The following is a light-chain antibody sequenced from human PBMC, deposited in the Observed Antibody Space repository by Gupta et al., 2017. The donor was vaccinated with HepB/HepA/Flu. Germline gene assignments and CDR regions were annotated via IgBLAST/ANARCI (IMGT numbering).Light chain of an antibody. J-gene: IGLJ1*01. CDR2: GNN. Sequence: QSVLTQPPSVSGAPGQRVTISCTGSSSNIGAGFDVHWYQQLPGTAPKLLSYGNNNRPSGVPDRFSGSKSGTSASLAITGLQAEDEADYNCQSYDSSLSAYVFGTGTKVTVL. V-gene: IGLV1-40*01. CDR3: QSYDSSLSAYV. CDR1: SSNIGAGFD.